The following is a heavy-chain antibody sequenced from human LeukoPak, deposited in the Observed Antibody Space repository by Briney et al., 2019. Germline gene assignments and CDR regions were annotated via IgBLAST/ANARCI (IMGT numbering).Heavy chain of an antibody. CDR1: GASISSNY. V-gene: IGHV4-59*01. CDR3: ARGSFDGSAFYYEY. D-gene: IGHD3-22*01. CDR2: IYYTGST. Sequence: ASETLSLTCIVTGASISSNYWSCIRQAPGKGLEWIGYIYYTGSTNYNPSLKSRVTISADTSMKQFSLKLKSVSAAETAVYYCARGSFDGSAFYYEYWGQGTLVTVSS. J-gene: IGHJ4*02.